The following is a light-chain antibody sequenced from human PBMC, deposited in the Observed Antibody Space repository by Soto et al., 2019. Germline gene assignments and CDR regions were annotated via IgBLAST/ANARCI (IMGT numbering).Light chain of an antibody. CDR3: GTWDSSLSAYV. Sequence: QSVLTQPPSVSAAPGQKVTISCSGSTFNIGNNFVSWYQQLPGTAPKVLIYDNNKRPSGIPDRFSASKSGTSATLGITGLQTGDGAVYYCGTWDSSLSAYVFGTGTKVTVL. CDR2: DNN. V-gene: IGLV1-51*01. J-gene: IGLJ1*01. CDR1: TFNIGNNF.